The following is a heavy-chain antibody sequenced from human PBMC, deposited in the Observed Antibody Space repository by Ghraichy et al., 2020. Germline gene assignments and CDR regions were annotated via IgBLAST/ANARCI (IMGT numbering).Heavy chain of an antibody. CDR2: INSDGGST. J-gene: IGHJ6*02. D-gene: IGHD2-21*01. Sequence: GGSLRLSCAASGFTFSSYWMHWVRQAPGKGLVWVSRINSDGGSTTYADSVKGRFTISKDNAKNTLYLQMNSLRAEDTAVYYCVKDLVGGGFGAYGMDVWDQGTTVTVSS. CDR1: GFTFSSYW. V-gene: IGHV3-74*01. CDR3: VKDLVGGGFGAYGMDV.